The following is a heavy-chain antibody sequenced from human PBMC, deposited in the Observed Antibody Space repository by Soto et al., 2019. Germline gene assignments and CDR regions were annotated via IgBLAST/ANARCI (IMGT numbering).Heavy chain of an antibody. CDR3: ASGSTVINTLDF. CDR2: IYYGGST. D-gene: IGHD4-17*01. V-gene: IGHV4-30-4*01. CDR1: GGSITSGDYY. Sequence: SETLSLTCTVSGGSITSGDYYWSWIRQPPGKGLEWVGYIYYGGSTYYNPSLKSRITISLDTPKNQFSLKLTSVTAADTAVYYCASGSTVINTLDFWGQGTLVTV. J-gene: IGHJ4*02.